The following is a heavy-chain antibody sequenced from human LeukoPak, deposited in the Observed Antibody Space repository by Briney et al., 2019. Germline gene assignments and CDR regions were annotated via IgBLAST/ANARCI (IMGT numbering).Heavy chain of an antibody. V-gene: IGHV3-48*03. J-gene: IGHJ4*02. CDR1: GFTFNNFE. Sequence: PGGSLRLSCLASGFTFNNFEITWVRQAPGKGLEWVSYISSSGGATYYAESMKGRFTISRDNAKNSVFLQMNGLRPSDTSVYYCARINGQRTSIDCWVQGTLVTVSS. CDR2: ISSSGGAT. D-gene: IGHD6-25*01. CDR3: ARINGQRTSIDC.